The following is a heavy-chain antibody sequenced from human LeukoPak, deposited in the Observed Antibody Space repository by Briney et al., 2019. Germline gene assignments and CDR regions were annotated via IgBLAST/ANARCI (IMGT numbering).Heavy chain of an antibody. CDR2: GDGAGSHS. J-gene: IGHJ4*02. CDR3: AYSDHFDS. CDR1: GFTLGNYW. Sequence: GGSLRLSRAASGFTLGNYWMHWVRQAPGKGLVWVSRGDGAGSHSMYADSVKGRFTISRDKAKNTLYLQMNSLTGEDTAVYYCAYSDHFDSWGQGTLVTVSS. V-gene: IGHV3-74*03. D-gene: IGHD4-17*01.